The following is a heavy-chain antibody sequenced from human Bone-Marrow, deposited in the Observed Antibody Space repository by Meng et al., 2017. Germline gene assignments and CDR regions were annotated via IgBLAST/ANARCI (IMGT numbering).Heavy chain of an antibody. J-gene: IGHJ3*02. CDR1: GVTFSVSD. Sequence: QLVESGGGLVQPGGSLKLSFAVSGVTFSVSDIHWVRQASGKGLEWVGRISSKLNSFATAYPASLKGRFTISRDDSKNMAYLQMNSLMTEDTALFYCTMYTRGHIWGQGTMVTVSS. CDR3: TMYTRGHI. D-gene: IGHD6-19*01. V-gene: IGHV3-73*02. CDR2: ISSKLNSFAT.